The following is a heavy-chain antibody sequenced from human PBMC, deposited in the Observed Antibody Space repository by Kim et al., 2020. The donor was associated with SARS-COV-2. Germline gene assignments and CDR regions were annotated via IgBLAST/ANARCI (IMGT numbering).Heavy chain of an antibody. J-gene: IGHJ4*02. V-gene: IGHV4-61*01. CDR1: GGSVSSGSYF. CDR2: IYYSGNT. Sequence: SETLSLTCTVSGGSVSSGSYFWSWIREPPGKGLEWIGYIYYSGNTNYNPSLKSRVTMSVDTSKNQFSLKLRSVTAADTAVYYCAXXPNDFWSGYPYYFDYWGQXXLVTVSS. CDR3: AXXPNDFWSGYPYYFDY. D-gene: IGHD3-3*01.